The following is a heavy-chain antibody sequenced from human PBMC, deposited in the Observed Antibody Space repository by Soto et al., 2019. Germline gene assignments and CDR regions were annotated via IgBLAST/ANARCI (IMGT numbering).Heavy chain of an antibody. Sequence: GGSLRLSCAASGFTFSSYSMNWVRQAPGKGLEWVSSISSSSYIYYADSVKGRFTISRDNAKNSLYLQMNSLRAEDTAVYYCARELNIVVVTAAIDHDAFDIWGQGTMVTVSS. CDR1: GFTFSSYS. D-gene: IGHD2-2*01. CDR3: ARELNIVVVTAAIDHDAFDI. V-gene: IGHV3-21*01. J-gene: IGHJ3*02. CDR2: ISSSSYI.